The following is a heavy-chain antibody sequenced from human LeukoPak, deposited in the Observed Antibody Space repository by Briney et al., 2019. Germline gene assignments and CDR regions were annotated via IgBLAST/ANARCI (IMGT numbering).Heavy chain of an antibody. CDR2: ITSRSTYI. V-gene: IGHV3-21*01. Sequence: GGSLRLSCAASGFTFSDYNMNWVRQAPGKGLEWVSSITSRSTYIYYADSVRGRFTVSRDNAKNSLYLQMNSLRAEDTAVYYCARIKRLRFYMDFWGKGTTVTVSS. CDR3: ARIKRLRFYMDF. J-gene: IGHJ6*03. CDR1: GFTFSDYN. D-gene: IGHD6-25*01.